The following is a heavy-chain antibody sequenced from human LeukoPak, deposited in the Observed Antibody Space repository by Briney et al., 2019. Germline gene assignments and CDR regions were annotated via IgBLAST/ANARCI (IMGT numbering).Heavy chain of an antibody. CDR1: GFTFSSYT. V-gene: IGHV3-43*01. D-gene: IGHD1-1*01. CDR2: ISWDGGST. CDR3: AKAPSTTLPDY. Sequence: PGRSLRLSCAASGFTFSSYTMHWVRQAPGKGLEWVSLISWDGGSTYYADSVKGRFTISRDNSKNSLYLQMNSLRTEDTALYYCAKAPSTTLPDYWGQGTLVTVSS. J-gene: IGHJ4*02.